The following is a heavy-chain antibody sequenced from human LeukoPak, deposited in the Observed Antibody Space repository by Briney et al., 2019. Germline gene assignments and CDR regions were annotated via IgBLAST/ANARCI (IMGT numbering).Heavy chain of an antibody. D-gene: IGHD2-15*01. Sequence: GRSLRLSCAASGFTFSSYAMHWVRQAPGKGLEWVAVISYDGSNKYYADSVKGRFTISRDNSKNTLYLQMNSLRAEDTAVYYCATDRILYWGQGTLVTVSS. CDR1: GFTFSSYA. CDR3: ATDRILY. V-gene: IGHV3-30-3*01. CDR2: ISYDGSNK. J-gene: IGHJ4*02.